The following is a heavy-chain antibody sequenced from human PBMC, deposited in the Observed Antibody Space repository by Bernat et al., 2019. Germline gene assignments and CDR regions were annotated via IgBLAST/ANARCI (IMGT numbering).Heavy chain of an antibody. CDR3: ARDPGWGALDL. Sequence: EVQLVQSGAALVQPGGSLRLSCAASGFTFLSHWMCWLRQAPGKGLEWVANIKSDGSAKYYVDSVKDRFTISRDNVNNSLYLQMNSLRADDTAVYYCARDPGWGALDLWGQGTMVTVSS. V-gene: IGHV3-7*03. J-gene: IGHJ3*01. D-gene: IGHD3-16*01. CDR2: IKSDGSAK. CDR1: GFTFLSHW.